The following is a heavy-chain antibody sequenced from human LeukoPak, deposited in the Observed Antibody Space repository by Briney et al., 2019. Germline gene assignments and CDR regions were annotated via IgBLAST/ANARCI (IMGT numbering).Heavy chain of an antibody. V-gene: IGHV4-61*02. CDR1: GGSISSGSYY. J-gene: IGHJ6*02. CDR3: ARGNVDTAMVTGYYYYYGMDV. CDR2: IYTSGST. Sequence: SETLSLTCTVSGGSISSGSYYRSWIRQPAGKGLEWIGRIYTSGSTNYNPSLKSRVTISVDTSKNQFSLKLSSVTAADTAVYYCARGNVDTAMVTGYYYYYGMDVWGQGTTVTVSS. D-gene: IGHD5-18*01.